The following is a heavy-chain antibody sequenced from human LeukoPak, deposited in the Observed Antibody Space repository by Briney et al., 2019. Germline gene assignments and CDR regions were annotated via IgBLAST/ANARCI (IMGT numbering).Heavy chain of an antibody. V-gene: IGHV3-33*01. CDR3: AGARRGYSYGHLDY. Sequence: GRSLRLSCAASGFTFSSYGMHWVRQAPGKGREWVAVIWYDGSNKYYADSVKGRFTISRDNSKNTLYLQMNSLRAEDTAVYYCAGARRGYSYGHLDYWGQGTLVTVSS. CDR1: GFTFSSYG. J-gene: IGHJ4*02. CDR2: IWYDGSNK. D-gene: IGHD5-18*01.